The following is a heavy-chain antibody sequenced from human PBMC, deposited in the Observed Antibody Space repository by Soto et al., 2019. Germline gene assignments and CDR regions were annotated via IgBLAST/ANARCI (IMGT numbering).Heavy chain of an antibody. J-gene: IGHJ3*02. CDR3: ARFGELLPAFDI. Sequence: GGSLRLSCAASGFTFSSYAMSWVRQAPGKGLEWVSAISGSGGSTYYADSVKGRFTISRDNSKNTLYLQMNSLRAEDTAVYCCARFGELLPAFDIWGQGTMVTVSS. D-gene: IGHD3-10*01. V-gene: IGHV3-23*01. CDR2: ISGSGGST. CDR1: GFTFSSYA.